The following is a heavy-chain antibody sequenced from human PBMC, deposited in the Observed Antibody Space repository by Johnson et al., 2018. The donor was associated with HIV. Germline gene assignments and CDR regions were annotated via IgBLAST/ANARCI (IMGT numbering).Heavy chain of an antibody. D-gene: IGHD2-8*01. CDR3: ARLGLTDAFDI. V-gene: IGHV3-30*14. J-gene: IGHJ3*02. CDR2: ISYDGSNK. Sequence: HWVRQAPGKGLEWVAVISYDGSNKYYADSVRGRFIISRDNSKNTLYLQMNSLRAEDTAVYYCARLGLTDAFDIWGQGTMVTVSP.